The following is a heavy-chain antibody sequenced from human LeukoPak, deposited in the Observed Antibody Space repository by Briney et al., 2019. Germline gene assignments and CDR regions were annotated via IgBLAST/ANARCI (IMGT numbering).Heavy chain of an antibody. CDR1: GFTFSSYE. CDR2: ISSSGSTI. V-gene: IGHV3-48*03. D-gene: IGHD1-14*01. Sequence: PGGSLRLSCAASGFTFSSYEMNWVRQAPGKWLEWVSYISSSGSTIYYADSVKGRFTISRDNAKNSLYLQMNSLRAEDTAVYYCARDGAWEPPHYYYGMDVWGQGTTVTVSS. CDR3: ARDGAWEPPHYYYGMDV. J-gene: IGHJ6*02.